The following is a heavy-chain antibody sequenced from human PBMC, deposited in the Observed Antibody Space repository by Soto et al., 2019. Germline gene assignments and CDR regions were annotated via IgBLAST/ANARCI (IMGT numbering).Heavy chain of an antibody. CDR1: GDSMNSGDYY. V-gene: IGHV4-30-4*01. J-gene: IGHJ6*02. Sequence: QVQLQESGPGLVKPSQTLSLTCTVSGDSMNSGDYYWNWIRQSPGKGLEWIGHIYNGGNSYQNPXLKGXXTISXXTSXXXXXXXXXXXXXXXXXXXXXXXXXXXSXYSMDVWGQGTSVTVSS. CDR3: XXXXXXSXYSMDV. D-gene: IGHD2-15*01. CDR2: IYNGGNS.